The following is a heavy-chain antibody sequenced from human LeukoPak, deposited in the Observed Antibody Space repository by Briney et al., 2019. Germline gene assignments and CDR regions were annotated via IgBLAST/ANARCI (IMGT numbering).Heavy chain of an antibody. CDR3: GGVSTILRVANWYYYYFWDL. CDR2: IYTSGCK. CDR1: GGSLRSGSYY. J-gene: IGHJ6*03. Sequence: SETLSLTCTVSGGSLRSGSYYWRWLRQPAGKGLEWIGCIYTSGCKNYNPSLKRRVTISVDTSKNQFSLKLSPVTAAGTAVYLCGGVSTILRVANWYYYYFWDLWRKGTADSVFS. V-gene: IGHV4-61*02. D-gene: IGHD3-3*01.